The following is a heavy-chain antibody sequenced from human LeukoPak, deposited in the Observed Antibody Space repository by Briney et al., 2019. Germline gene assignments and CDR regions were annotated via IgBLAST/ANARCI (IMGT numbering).Heavy chain of an antibody. V-gene: IGHV4-30-4*08. D-gene: IGHD3-22*01. Sequence: LRLSCAASGFTVSSNYMSWVRQAPGKGLEWIGYIYYSGSTYYNPSLKSRVTISVDTSKNQFSLKLSSVTAADTAVYYCARSGPYYYDSSGYFDYWGQGTLVTVSS. CDR3: ARSGPYYYDSSGYFDY. CDR1: GFTVSSNY. J-gene: IGHJ4*02. CDR2: IYYSGST.